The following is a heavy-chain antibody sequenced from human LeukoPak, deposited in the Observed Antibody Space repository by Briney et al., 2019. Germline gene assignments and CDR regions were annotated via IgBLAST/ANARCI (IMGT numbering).Heavy chain of an antibody. Sequence: GGSLRLPCAASGFTFSSYAMSWVCQAPGKGLEWVSAISGSGGSTYYTDSVKGRFTISRDNSKNTLYLQMNSLRAEDTAVYYCAKDLYGDYAPFDYWGQGTLVTVSS. D-gene: IGHD4-17*01. CDR3: AKDLYGDYAPFDY. CDR1: GFTFSSYA. CDR2: ISGSGGST. V-gene: IGHV3-23*01. J-gene: IGHJ4*02.